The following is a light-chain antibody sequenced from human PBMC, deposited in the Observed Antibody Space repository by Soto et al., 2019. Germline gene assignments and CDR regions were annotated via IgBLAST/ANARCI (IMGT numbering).Light chain of an antibody. CDR3: QQYNSYWT. CDR2: GAS. CDR1: QSISTW. J-gene: IGKJ1*01. Sequence: DIQITKCRSTLSASAGDRVTITCRASQSISTWLAWYQQKPGKAPKLLIYGASSLESGVPSRFSGSGSGTEFTLTISSLQPDDFATYYCQQYNSYWTFGQGTKVDIK. V-gene: IGKV1-5*01.